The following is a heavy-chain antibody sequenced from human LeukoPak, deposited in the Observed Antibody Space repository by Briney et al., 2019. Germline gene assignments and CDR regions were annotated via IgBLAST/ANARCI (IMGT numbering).Heavy chain of an antibody. J-gene: IGHJ3*02. V-gene: IGHV2-5*02. CDR3: AHSEDTALVHDAFDI. D-gene: IGHD5-18*01. CDR2: IYWDDDK. Sequence: GPTLVNPTQTLTLTCTFSGFSLSTSGVAVGWIRQPPGRALEWLALIYWDDDKRYSPSLKSRLSITKDTSKNQVVLTMTNMDPVDTATYYCAHSEDTALVHDAFDIWGQGTMVTVSS. CDR1: GFSLSTSGVA.